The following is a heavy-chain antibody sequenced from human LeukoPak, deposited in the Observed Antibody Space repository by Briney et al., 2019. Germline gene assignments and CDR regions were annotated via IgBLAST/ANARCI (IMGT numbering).Heavy chain of an antibody. CDR1: GGSISSYY. CDR3: ARVPYYYDSSGYYNPYYMDV. V-gene: IGHV4-59*01. Sequence: KPSETLSLTCTVSGGSISSYYWSWIRQPPGKGLEWIGYIYYSGSTNYNPSLKSRVTISVDTSKNQFSLKLSSVTAADTAVYYCARVPYYYDSSGYYNPYYMDVWGKGTTVTVSS. CDR2: IYYSGST. D-gene: IGHD3-22*01. J-gene: IGHJ6*03.